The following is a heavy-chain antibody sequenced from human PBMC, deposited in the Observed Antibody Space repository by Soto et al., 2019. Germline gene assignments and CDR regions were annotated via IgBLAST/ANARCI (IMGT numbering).Heavy chain of an antibody. J-gene: IGHJ3*02. Sequence: VASVKVSCKTSGFAFSNSAVQWVRQARGQRLEWMGWIVVGSGSTNYEQRFQKRVTITRDMSTSTVHMELSCLSSEDTAVYYCAAELYSGGTCCSFDIWGQGTMVTVSS. D-gene: IGHD2-15*01. V-gene: IGHV1-58*01. CDR2: IVVGSGST. CDR1: GFAFSNSA. CDR3: AAELYSGGTCCSFDI.